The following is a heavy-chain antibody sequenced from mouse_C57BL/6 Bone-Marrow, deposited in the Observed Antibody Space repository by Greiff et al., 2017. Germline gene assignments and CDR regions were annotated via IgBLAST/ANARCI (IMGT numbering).Heavy chain of an antibody. CDR3: ARDYYGSSYDY. CDR1: GYSITSGYY. D-gene: IGHD1-1*01. V-gene: IGHV3-6*01. CDR2: ISYDGSN. J-gene: IGHJ2*01. Sequence: EVKLEESGPGLVKPSQSLSLTCSVTGYSITSGYYWNWLRQFPGNKLEWMGYISYDGSNNYNPSLKNRIAITRDTSKNQFFLKLNSVTTEDTATYYCARDYYGSSYDYWGQGTTLTVSS.